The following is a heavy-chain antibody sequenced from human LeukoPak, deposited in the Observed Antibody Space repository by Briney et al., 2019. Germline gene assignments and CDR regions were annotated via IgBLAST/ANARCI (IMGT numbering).Heavy chain of an antibody. J-gene: IGHJ4*02. CDR2: IYYSGST. V-gene: IGHV4-59*01. Sequence: PSETLSLTCTVSGGSISSYYWSWIRQPPGKGLEWIGYIYYSGSTNYNPSLKSRVTISVDTSKNQFSLKLSSVTAADTAVYYCARGPHWSVAAVDPTLEYYFDYWGQGTLVTVSS. CDR3: ARGPHWSVAAVDPTLEYYFDY. D-gene: IGHD2-15*01. CDR1: GGSISSYY.